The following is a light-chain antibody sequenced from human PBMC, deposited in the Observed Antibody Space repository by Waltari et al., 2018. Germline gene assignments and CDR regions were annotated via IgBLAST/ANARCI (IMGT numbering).Light chain of an antibody. CDR1: QSVSVY. CDR3: QQRTDRPPVT. CDR2: DAS. Sequence: EVVLTQSPATLSLSPGERATLSCRASQSVSVYLAWYQQKPGQAPRLLIYDASDRATGVPARFSGSWSGTDFTLTISSLEPEDFAVYYCQQRTDRPPVTFGQGTRVEMK. V-gene: IGKV3-11*01. J-gene: IGKJ1*01.